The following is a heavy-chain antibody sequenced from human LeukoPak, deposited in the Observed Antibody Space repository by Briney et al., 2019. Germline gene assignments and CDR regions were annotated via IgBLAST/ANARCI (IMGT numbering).Heavy chain of an antibody. CDR2: IYYSGST. CDR1: GGSISNYY. V-gene: IGHV4-59*08. Sequence: PSETLSLTCTVSGGSISNYYWNWIRQPPGKGLEWIGHIYYSGSTMYNPSLESRVTISLDTSRNQFSVMLTSVTAADTAVYYCARLGFCSGGRCLPDFWGQGTLVTVSS. J-gene: IGHJ4*02. D-gene: IGHD2-15*01. CDR3: ARLGFCSGGRCLPDF.